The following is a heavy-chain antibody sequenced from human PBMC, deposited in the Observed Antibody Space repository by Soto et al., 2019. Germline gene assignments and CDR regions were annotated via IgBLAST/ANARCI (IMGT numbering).Heavy chain of an antibody. CDR2: ISAYNGNT. Sequence: GASVKVSCKASGYTFTSYGISWVRQAPGQGLEWMGWISAYNGNTNYAQKLQGRVTMTTDTSTSTAYMELRSLRSDDTAVYYCARVGWGIGREIGGMATPGYGMDVWGQGTTVTVSS. J-gene: IGHJ6*02. V-gene: IGHV1-18*04. CDR3: ARVGWGIGREIGGMATPGYGMDV. CDR1: GYTFTSYG. D-gene: IGHD5-12*01.